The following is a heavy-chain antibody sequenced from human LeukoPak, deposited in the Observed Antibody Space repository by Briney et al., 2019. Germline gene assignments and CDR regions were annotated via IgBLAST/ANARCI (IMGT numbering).Heavy chain of an antibody. CDR1: GGSISSGGYY. D-gene: IGHD5-18*01. CDR3: AAGGYSYGLPPDY. J-gene: IGHJ4*02. CDR2: IYYSGST. Sequence: SETLSLTCTVSGGSISSGGYYWSWIRQHPGKGLEWIGYIYYSGSTYYNPSLKSRVTIPVDTSKNQFSLKLSSVTAADTAVYYCAAGGYSYGLPPDYWGQGTLVTVSS. V-gene: IGHV4-31*03.